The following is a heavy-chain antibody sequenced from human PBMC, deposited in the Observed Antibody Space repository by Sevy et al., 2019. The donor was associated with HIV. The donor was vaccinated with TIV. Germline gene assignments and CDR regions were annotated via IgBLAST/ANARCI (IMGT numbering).Heavy chain of an antibody. D-gene: IGHD3-10*01. CDR2: INSDGSSA. CDR3: ARSPNVHRG. Sequence: GGSLRLSCATSGFIFKNYWMHWARQVPGKGLVWVSRINSDGSSATYADSVKGRFTISRDNAKNTLYLQMNSLRAEDTAMYYCARSPNVHRGWGQGTLVTVSS. J-gene: IGHJ4*02. V-gene: IGHV3-74*01. CDR1: GFIFKNYW.